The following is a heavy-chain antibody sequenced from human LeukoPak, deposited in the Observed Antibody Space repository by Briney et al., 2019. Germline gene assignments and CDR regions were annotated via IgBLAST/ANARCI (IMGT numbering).Heavy chain of an antibody. V-gene: IGHV1-69*13. D-gene: IGHD2-21*02. J-gene: IGHJ4*02. Sequence: SVKVSCKASGGTFSSSTISWVRQAPGQGLEWMGGITPIFGTPNYAQKFQGRVTITAVGSLTTAYMELSSLRSEDTAIYYCARGWLAETTVVTPYNYWGQGTLVTVSS. CDR1: GGTFSSST. CDR2: ITPIFGTP. CDR3: ARGWLAETTVVTPYNY.